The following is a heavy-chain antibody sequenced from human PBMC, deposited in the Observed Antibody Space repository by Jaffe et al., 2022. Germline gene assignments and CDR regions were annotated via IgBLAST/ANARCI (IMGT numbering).Heavy chain of an antibody. CDR3: ARGGAGGVCYVCN. CDR1: GFTFSSYS. J-gene: IGHJ4*02. Sequence: EVQLVESGGGLVKPGGSLRLSCAASGFTFSSYSMNWVRQAPGKGLEWVSSISSSSSYIYYADSVKGRFTISRDNAKNSLYLQMNSLRAEDTAVYYCARGGAGGVCYVCNWGQGTLVTVSS. V-gene: IGHV3-21*01. D-gene: IGHD2-8*02. CDR2: ISSSSSYI.